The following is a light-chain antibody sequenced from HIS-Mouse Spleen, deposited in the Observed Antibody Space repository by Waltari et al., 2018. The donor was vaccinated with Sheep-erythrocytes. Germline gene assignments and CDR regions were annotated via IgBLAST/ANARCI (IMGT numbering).Light chain of an antibody. Sequence: DIQMNQSPSSLSASVGDRVTITCRASQGISNYLAWYQQKPGKVPKLLIYAASTLQSGVPSRFSGSGSGTDFTLTISSLQPEDVATYYCQKYNSALTWTFGQGTKVEIK. CDR1: QGISNY. CDR3: QKYNSALTWT. CDR2: AAS. J-gene: IGKJ1*01. V-gene: IGKV1-27*01.